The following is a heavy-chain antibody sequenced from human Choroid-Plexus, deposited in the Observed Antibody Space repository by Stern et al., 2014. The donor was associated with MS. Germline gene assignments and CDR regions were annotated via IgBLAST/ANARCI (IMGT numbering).Heavy chain of an antibody. CDR2: IYWDADR. CDR3: AQVSVEVGGQFEY. D-gene: IGHD6-19*01. V-gene: IGHV2-5*02. J-gene: IGHJ4*02. Sequence: QVTLRESGPTLVKPTQTLTLTCSFSGFSLDTPGVGVGWIRQPPGKALEWLALIYWDADRHYKPSLKSRLTLTKDTSKNQVVFTMTNMDPVDTATYHGAQVSVEVGGQFEYWGQGTLVTVSS. CDR1: GFSLDTPGVG.